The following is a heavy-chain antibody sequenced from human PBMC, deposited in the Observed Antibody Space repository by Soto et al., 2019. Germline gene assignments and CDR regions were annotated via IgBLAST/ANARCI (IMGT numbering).Heavy chain of an antibody. J-gene: IGHJ4*02. Sequence: QPGGSLRLSSTASGFTFGNYAMSWFRQAPGKGLEWVGLLRSKAYGGTTEYAASVKGRFTISRDNSKSIACLQMNRLKTEDTAEYYCTRGYHSSGYYALPFDYWGEGTLVTV. CDR1: GFTFGNYA. CDR2: LRSKAYGGTT. D-gene: IGHD3-22*01. V-gene: IGHV3-49*03. CDR3: TRGYHSSGYYALPFDY.